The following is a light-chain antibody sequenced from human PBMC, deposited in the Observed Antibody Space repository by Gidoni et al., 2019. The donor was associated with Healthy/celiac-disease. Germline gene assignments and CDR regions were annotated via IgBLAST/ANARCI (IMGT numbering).Light chain of an antibody. Sequence: EIVLTQSPATLSLSPGERATRSCRASQSVSSYLAWYQQKPDQAPRLLIYDASNRATGIPARFSGSGSGTDFTLTISSLEPEDFAVYYCQQRSNWPPLTFGGGTKVEIK. CDR1: QSVSSY. CDR2: DAS. J-gene: IGKJ4*01. CDR3: QQRSNWPPLT. V-gene: IGKV3-11*01.